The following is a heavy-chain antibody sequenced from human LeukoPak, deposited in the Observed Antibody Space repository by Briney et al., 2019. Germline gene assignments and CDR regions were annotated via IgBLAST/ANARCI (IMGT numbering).Heavy chain of an antibody. J-gene: IGHJ3*02. CDR2: INHSGSA. CDR3: ARARGDILTGYYLDAFDI. Sequence: SETLSLTCAVYGGSFSNYYWSWIRQPPGKGLEWIGEINHSGSARYNPSLKSRVIISVDTSKNQFSMKLSSVTAADTAVYYCARARGDILTGYYLDAFDIWGQGTMVTVSS. CDR1: GGSFSNYY. D-gene: IGHD3-9*01. V-gene: IGHV4-34*01.